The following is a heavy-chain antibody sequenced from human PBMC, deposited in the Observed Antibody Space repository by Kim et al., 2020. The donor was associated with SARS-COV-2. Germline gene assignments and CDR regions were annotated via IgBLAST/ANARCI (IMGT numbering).Heavy chain of an antibody. Sequence: GGSLRLSCAASGFTFSNAWMSWVRQAPGKGLEWVGRIKSKTDGGTTDYAAPGKGRFTISRDDSKNTLYLQMNSLKTKDTAVYYCTTKRVAANVDYYYGMNVWGQGTTVTVSS. CDR1: GFTFSNAW. CDR2: IKSKTDGGTT. CDR3: TTKRVAANVDYYYGMNV. J-gene: IGHJ6*02. V-gene: IGHV3-15*01. D-gene: IGHD2-15*01.